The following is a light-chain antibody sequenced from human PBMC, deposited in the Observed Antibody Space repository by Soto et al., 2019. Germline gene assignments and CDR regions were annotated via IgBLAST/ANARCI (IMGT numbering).Light chain of an antibody. CDR3: RSYTSSSSDEV. V-gene: IGLV2-14*01. J-gene: IGLJ2*01. CDR2: DVS. CDR1: SSDVGGYYD. Sequence: QSALTQPPSVSGSPGQTITISCTGTSSDVGGYYDVSWYQQHPGKAPKLLIYDVSNRPSGVSNRFSGSKSGNTASLTISGLQAEDEADYYCRSYTSSSSDEVFGGGTKVTVL.